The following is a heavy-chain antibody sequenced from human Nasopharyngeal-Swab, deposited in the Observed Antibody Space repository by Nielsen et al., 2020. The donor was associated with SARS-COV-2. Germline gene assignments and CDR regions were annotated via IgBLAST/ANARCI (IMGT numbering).Heavy chain of an antibody. V-gene: IGHV3-20*03. CDR2: INWNGGST. J-gene: IGHJ3*02. CDR3: VRMGDYTWNGFDI. Sequence: RQPTGKGLDWVSGINWNGGSTGYADSVKGRFTISRDNTKNSVYLQMNSLRAEDTAVYYCVRMGDYTWNGFDIWGQGTMVTVSS. D-gene: IGHD1-26*01.